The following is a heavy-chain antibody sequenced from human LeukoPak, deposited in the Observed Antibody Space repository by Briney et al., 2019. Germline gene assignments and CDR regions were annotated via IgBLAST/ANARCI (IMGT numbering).Heavy chain of an antibody. Sequence: PGGSLRLSCAASGFTFSSDAMSWVRQAPGKGLEWASTISGSGGSTYYADSVKGRFTISRDNPKNSLYLQMNSLRAEDTAVYYCARETEPLDYGDSTNLDYWGQGTLVTVSS. V-gene: IGHV3-23*01. CDR3: ARETEPLDYGDSTNLDY. CDR2: ISGSGGST. CDR1: GFTFSSDA. J-gene: IGHJ4*02. D-gene: IGHD4-17*01.